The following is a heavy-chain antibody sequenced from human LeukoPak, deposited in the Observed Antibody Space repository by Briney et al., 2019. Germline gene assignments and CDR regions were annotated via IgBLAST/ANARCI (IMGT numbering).Heavy chain of an antibody. D-gene: IGHD3-10*01. V-gene: IGHV3-74*03. CDR1: GFTFSNYW. Sequence: GGSLRLSCAASGFTFSNYWVHWVRQAPGKGLVWVSRINRDGSTTKYADSVKGRFTVSRGNAKNTLNLQMNSLRAEDTAVYYCARDKKSGESSEIDYWGQGTLVTVSS. J-gene: IGHJ4*02. CDR3: ARDKKSGESSEIDY. CDR2: INRDGSTT.